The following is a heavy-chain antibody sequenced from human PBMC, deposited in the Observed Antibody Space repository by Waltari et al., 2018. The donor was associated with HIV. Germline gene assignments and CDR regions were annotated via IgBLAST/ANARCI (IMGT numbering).Heavy chain of an antibody. CDR3: AKDMSSDDAFDI. CDR2: ISWNSGSI. V-gene: IGHV3-9*01. Sequence: EVQLVESGRGLVQPGRSLRLSCAASGFTFDDYAMHWVRQAPGKGLEWVSGISWNSGSIGYADSVKGRFTISRDNAKNSLYLQMNSLRAEDTALYYCAKDMSSDDAFDIWGQGTMVTVSS. J-gene: IGHJ3*02. CDR1: GFTFDDYA.